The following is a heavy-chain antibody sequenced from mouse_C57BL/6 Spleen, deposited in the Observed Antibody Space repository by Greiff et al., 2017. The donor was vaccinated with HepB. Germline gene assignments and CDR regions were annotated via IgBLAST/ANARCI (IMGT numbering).Heavy chain of an antibody. Sequence: VQLQQSGAELVRPGASVKLSCKASGYTFTDYYINWVKQRPGQGLEWIARIYPGSGNTYYNEKFKGKATLTAEKSSSTAYMQLSSLTSEDSAVYFCARSPYYSNYYAMDDWGQGTSVTVSS. CDR3: ARSPYYSNYYAMDD. CDR1: GYTFTDYY. V-gene: IGHV1-76*01. CDR2: IYPGSGNT. J-gene: IGHJ4*01. D-gene: IGHD2-5*01.